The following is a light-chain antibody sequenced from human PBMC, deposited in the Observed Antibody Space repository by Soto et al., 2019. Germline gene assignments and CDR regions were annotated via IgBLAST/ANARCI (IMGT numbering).Light chain of an antibody. Sequence: EIVLTQSPGTLSLSPGERATLSCRASQSVSGIYLAWYQQKPGHAPRLLIYGASSGATGIPDRFSGSGSGTDFTLTISRLEPEDFAVYYCQQFGTSPPSTFGQGTRLEIK. CDR3: QQFGTSPPST. CDR2: GAS. V-gene: IGKV3-20*01. J-gene: IGKJ5*01. CDR1: QSVSGIY.